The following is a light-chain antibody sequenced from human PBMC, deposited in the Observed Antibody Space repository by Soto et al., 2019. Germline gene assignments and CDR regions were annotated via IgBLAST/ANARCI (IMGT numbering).Light chain of an antibody. V-gene: IGKV1-39*01. J-gene: IGKJ1*01. CDR2: AAS. CDR3: QQSYSTLWT. Sequence: DIQMSQSPSSLSASVGDRVTITCRASQSISSYLNWYQQKPGKAPKLLIYAASSLQSGVPSRFSGSGSGTDFTLTISSLQTEDFATYYCQQSYSTLWTFGQGTKVEIK. CDR1: QSISSY.